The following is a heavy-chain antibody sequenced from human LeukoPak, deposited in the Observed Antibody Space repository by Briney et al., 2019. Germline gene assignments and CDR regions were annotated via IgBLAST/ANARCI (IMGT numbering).Heavy chain of an antibody. D-gene: IGHD5-18*01. CDR3: ARGAGYGYEDYYYYMDV. CDR1: GGSISSYY. Sequence: SETLSLTCTVSGGSISSYYWNWIRQPAGKGLEWIGRIYTSGSTNYNPSLKSRVTISVDTSKNQFSLKLSSVTAADTAVYYCARGAGYGYEDYYYYMDVWGKGTTVTVSS. J-gene: IGHJ6*03. V-gene: IGHV4-4*07. CDR2: IYTSGST.